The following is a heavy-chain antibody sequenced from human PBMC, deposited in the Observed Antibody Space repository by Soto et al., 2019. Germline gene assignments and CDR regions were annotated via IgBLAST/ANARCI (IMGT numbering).Heavy chain of an antibody. J-gene: IGHJ5*02. Sequence: SETLSLTCPVSGDSIRSSAYWGWIRQPPGKGLEWIGSIYSTGNTYYNPSLNSQVTISVDTSKNQFSLKLSSVTAADTALYYCARQGYYGSGSYYKFRWFDPWGQGTLVTVSS. CDR1: GDSIRSSAY. CDR2: IYSTGNT. CDR3: ARQGYYGSGSYYKFRWFDP. V-gene: IGHV4-39*01. D-gene: IGHD3-10*01.